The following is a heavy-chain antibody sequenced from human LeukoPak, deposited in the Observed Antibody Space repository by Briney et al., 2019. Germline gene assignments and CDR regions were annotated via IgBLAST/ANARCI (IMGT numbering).Heavy chain of an antibody. CDR1: RFTFSNAW. CDR3: AIDEPNYAPYDFDY. CDR2: IKSKVDGETT. Sequence: PGGPLRLSCAASRFTFSNAWMNWVRQAPGKGLEWVGRIKSKVDGETTDYAAPVKGRFTISRDDSNNMVYLQMNSLKIEDTAVYYCAIDEPNYAPYDFDYWGQGTLVTVSS. D-gene: IGHD4/OR15-4a*01. J-gene: IGHJ4*02. V-gene: IGHV3-15*01.